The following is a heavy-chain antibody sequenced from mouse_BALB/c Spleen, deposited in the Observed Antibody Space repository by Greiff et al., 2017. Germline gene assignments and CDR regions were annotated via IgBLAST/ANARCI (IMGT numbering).Heavy chain of an antibody. J-gene: IGHJ4*01. CDR2: IYPGDGDT. D-gene: IGHD2-3*01. V-gene: IGHV1-87*01. Sequence: QVQLKESGAELARPGASVKLSCKASGYTFTSYWMQWVKQRPGQGLEWIGAIYPGDGDTRYTQKFKGKATLTADKSSSTAYMQLSSLASEDSAVYYCARWLLRNYAVDYWGQGTSVTVSS. CDR1: GYTFTSYW. CDR3: ARWLLRNYAVDY.